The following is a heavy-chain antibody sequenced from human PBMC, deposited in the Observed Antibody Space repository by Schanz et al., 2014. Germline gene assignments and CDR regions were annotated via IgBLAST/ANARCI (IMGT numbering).Heavy chain of an antibody. J-gene: IGHJ3*02. Sequence: QVQLVQSGAEVKKPGASMKVSCKASGRTFIVYPVLHWVRQAPGQGLEWMGRINPNSGGTNYAQKFQGRVTMTRDTSISTAYMELRRLRSDDTAVYYCARDYYDILTGYPYDTFDIWGQGTMVTVSS. CDR2: INPNSGGT. CDR1: GRTFIVYP. D-gene: IGHD3-9*01. V-gene: IGHV1-2*06. CDR3: ARDYYDILTGYPYDTFDI.